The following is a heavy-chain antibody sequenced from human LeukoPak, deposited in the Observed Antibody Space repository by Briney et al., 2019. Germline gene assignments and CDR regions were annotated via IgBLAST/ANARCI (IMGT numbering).Heavy chain of an antibody. CDR2: ISSSSSTI. J-gene: IGHJ4*02. V-gene: IGHV3-48*01. Sequence: PGGSLRLSCAASGFTFSSYSMNWVRQAPGKGLEWVSYISSSSSTIYYADSVKGRFTISRDNAKNSLYLQMNSLRAEDTAVYYCAKATFEYCSSTSCYVFDYWGQGTLVTVSS. CDR1: GFTFSSYS. D-gene: IGHD2-2*01. CDR3: AKATFEYCSSTSCYVFDY.